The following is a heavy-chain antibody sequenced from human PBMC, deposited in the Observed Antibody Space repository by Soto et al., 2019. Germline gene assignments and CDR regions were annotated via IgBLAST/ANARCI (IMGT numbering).Heavy chain of an antibody. D-gene: IGHD3-10*01. J-gene: IGHJ4*02. Sequence: GGSLRLSCAASGFTFSSYAMSWVRQAPGKGLEWVSAISASGGSTYYADSVKGRFTISRDNSKNTLYLQMNSLRAEDMAVYHCAKGPYGSGSYYNDYWGQGTLVTVSS. CDR2: ISASGGST. CDR1: GFTFSSYA. V-gene: IGHV3-23*01. CDR3: AKGPYGSGSYYNDY.